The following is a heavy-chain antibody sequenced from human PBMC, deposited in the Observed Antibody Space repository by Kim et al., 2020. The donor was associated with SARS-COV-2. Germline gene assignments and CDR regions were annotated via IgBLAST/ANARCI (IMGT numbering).Heavy chain of an antibody. J-gene: IGHJ4*02. V-gene: IGHV3-15*01. D-gene: IGHD3-10*01. Sequence: YAAPLKGRFTISGDDSKNTLYLQMNSLKTEDTAVYYCTTSLWFGELLSGYWGQGTLVTVSS. CDR3: TTSLWFGELLSGY.